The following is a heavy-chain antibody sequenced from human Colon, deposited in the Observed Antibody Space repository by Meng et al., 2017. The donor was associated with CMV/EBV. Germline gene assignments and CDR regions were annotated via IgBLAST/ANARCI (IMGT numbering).Heavy chain of an antibody. CDR1: GGTFSSYA. CDR3: ARSEGGGRDGYNPPVGY. D-gene: IGHD5-24*01. Sequence: SVKVSCKASGGTFSSYAISWVRQAPGQGLEWMGGIIPIFGTANYAQKFQGRVTITTDESTSTAYMELSSLRSEDTAVYYCARSEGGGRDGYNPPVGYWGQGTLVTVSS. CDR2: IIPIFGTA. V-gene: IGHV1-69*05. J-gene: IGHJ4*02.